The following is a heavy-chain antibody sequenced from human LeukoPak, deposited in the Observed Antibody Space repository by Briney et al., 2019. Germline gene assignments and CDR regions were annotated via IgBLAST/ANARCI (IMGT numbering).Heavy chain of an antibody. D-gene: IGHD5-18*01. CDR1: GGSISSYY. V-gene: IGHV4-59*01. Sequence: PSETLSLTCTVSGGSISSYYWSWIGQPPGKGLEWIGYIYYSGSTNYNPSLKSRVTISVDTSKNQFSLKLSSVTAADTAVYYCARAQRGYSYGYLVFYAFDIWGQGTMVTVSS. CDR3: ARAQRGYSYGYLVFYAFDI. J-gene: IGHJ3*02. CDR2: IYYSGST.